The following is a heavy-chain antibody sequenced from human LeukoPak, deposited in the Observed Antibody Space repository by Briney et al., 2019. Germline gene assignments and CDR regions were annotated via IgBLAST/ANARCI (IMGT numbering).Heavy chain of an antibody. J-gene: IGHJ4*02. CDR3: AKDRRLAAFDY. Sequence: GGSLRLSYAASGFTFSSYSMNWVRQAPGKGLEWVSSISSSSSYIYYADSVKGRFTISRDNAKNSLYLQMNSLRAEDTAVYYCAKDRRLAAFDYGGQGTLVTVSS. CDR1: GFTFSSYS. V-gene: IGHV3-21*04. D-gene: IGHD6-25*01. CDR2: ISSSSSYI.